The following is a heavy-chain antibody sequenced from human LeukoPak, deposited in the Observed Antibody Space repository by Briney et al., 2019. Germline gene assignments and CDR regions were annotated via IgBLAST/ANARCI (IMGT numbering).Heavy chain of an antibody. J-gene: IGHJ6*02. CDR2: ISWNSGTI. Sequence: GGSLRLSCAASGFTFDDYAMHWVRQAPGKGLEWVSGISWNSGTIGYADSVKGRFTTSRDNAKNSLYLQMSSLRAEDTALYHCAKDYFGSGYYYCGMDVWGHGTTVTVSS. V-gene: IGHV3-9*01. D-gene: IGHD3-3*01. CDR3: AKDYFGSGYYYCGMDV. CDR1: GFTFDDYA.